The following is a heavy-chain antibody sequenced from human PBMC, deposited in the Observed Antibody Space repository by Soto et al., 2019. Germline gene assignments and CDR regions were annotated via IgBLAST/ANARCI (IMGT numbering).Heavy chain of an antibody. Sequence: GGSLTLSCEASGFTFSSFCMHWVRQAPGKGLEWVALIHYDGSNKYYGASVKGRFAISRDNATNTLYLHINGLRVEDTALYDCARDRQSTSSGYFDSWVQVTLVTSPQ. D-gene: IGHD6-6*01. CDR1: GFTFSSFC. CDR3: ARDRQSTSSGYFDS. J-gene: IGHJ4*02. CDR2: IHYDGSNK. V-gene: IGHV3-33*08.